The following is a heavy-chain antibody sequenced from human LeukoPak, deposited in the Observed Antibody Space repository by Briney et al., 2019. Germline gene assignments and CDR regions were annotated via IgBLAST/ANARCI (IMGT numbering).Heavy chain of an antibody. CDR1: GSSISSSSNY. J-gene: IGHJ4*02. CDR3: ARQYDSSGYYYFDY. CDR2: IYYSGSS. V-gene: IGHV4-39*01. Sequence: SETLSLTCTVSGSSISSSSNYWVWIRQPPGKGLEWIGSIYYSGSSYYNPSLKSRVTISVDTSKNQFSLKLSSVTAADTAVYYCARQYDSSGYYYFDYWGQGTLVTVSS. D-gene: IGHD3-22*01.